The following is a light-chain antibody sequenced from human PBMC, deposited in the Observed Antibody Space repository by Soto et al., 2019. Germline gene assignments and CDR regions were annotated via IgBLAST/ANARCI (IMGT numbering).Light chain of an antibody. CDR2: GAS. J-gene: IGKJ4*01. Sequence: EIVLTHSPGTLSLSPGERATISGSASQSLSGNYLAWYQQKPGQAPRLLIYGASSRATGIPGRFSGSGSETDFTLTISRLEPEDFAVYYCQQYSNSPLTFGGGTKVDIK. CDR1: QSLSGNY. CDR3: QQYSNSPLT. V-gene: IGKV3-20*01.